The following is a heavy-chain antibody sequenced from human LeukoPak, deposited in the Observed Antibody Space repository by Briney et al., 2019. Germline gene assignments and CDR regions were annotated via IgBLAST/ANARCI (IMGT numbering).Heavy chain of an antibody. J-gene: IGHJ5*02. D-gene: IGHD3-3*01. V-gene: IGHV4-39*01. CDR2: IYYSGST. Sequence: PSETLSLTCTVSGGSISSSSYSWGWIRQPPGKGLEWIGSIYYSGSTYYNPSLKSRVTISVDTSKNQFSLKLSSVTAADTAVYYCARQDTYYDFWSGYYANNWFDPWGQGTLVTVSS. CDR3: ARQDTYYDFWSGYYANNWFDP. CDR1: GGSISSSSYS.